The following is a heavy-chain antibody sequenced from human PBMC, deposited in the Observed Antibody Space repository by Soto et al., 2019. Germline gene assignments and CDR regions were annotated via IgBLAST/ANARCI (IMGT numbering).Heavy chain of an antibody. V-gene: IGHV3-13*01. D-gene: IGHD3-3*01. CDR3: VRDGGP. CDR2: IGTAGDT. J-gene: IGHJ5*02. CDR1: GFTFSTYD. Sequence: HPGGSLSLSCAASGFTFSTYDMHWVRQGTEKGLEWVSAIGTAGDTYYLDSVKGRFTISRENAKNSLYLQMSSLRVGDTAIYYCVRDGGPWGQGTLVTVSS.